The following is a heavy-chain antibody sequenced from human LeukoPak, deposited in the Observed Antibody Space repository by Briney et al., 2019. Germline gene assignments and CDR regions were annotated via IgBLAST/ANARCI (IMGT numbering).Heavy chain of an antibody. CDR1: GFTFSSYA. CDR3: AKDMGPGSRWLTFFAY. J-gene: IGHJ4*02. D-gene: IGHD6-19*01. V-gene: IGHV3-30*04. Sequence: QPVGSLRLSCAAAGFTFSSYAMHWGRQAPGKGLEWGALIPYDGSNKYYADSVKGRFTISRDNSKNTLYLHMKSLRVEDTAVYYCAKDMGPGSRWLTFFAYWGQGILVTV. CDR2: IPYDGSNK.